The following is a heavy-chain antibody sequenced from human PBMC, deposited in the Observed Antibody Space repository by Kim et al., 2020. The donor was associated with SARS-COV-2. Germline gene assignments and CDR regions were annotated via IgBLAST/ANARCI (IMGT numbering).Heavy chain of an antibody. D-gene: IGHD2-2*01. V-gene: IGHV3-11*06. J-gene: IGHJ4*02. Sequence: KGRFTISRDNAKNSLYLQMNSLRAEDTAVYYCAREGVYCSSTSCYLPFDYWGQGTLVTVSS. CDR3: AREGVYCSSTSCYLPFDY.